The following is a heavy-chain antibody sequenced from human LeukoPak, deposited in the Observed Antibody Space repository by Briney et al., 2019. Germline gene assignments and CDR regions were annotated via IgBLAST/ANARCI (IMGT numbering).Heavy chain of an antibody. CDR2: ISSSGSTI. CDR3: ASDDYVWGSYSTDNWGDP. J-gene: IGHJ5*02. Sequence: GGSLRLSCAASGFTLSSDEMNSVCQAPGKGLEWVSYISSSGSTIYYADSVKGRFTISRDNAKNSLYLQMNSLRAEDTAVYYCASDDYVWGSYSTDNWGDPWGQGTLVTVSS. D-gene: IGHD3-16*01. V-gene: IGHV3-48*03. CDR1: GFTLSSDE.